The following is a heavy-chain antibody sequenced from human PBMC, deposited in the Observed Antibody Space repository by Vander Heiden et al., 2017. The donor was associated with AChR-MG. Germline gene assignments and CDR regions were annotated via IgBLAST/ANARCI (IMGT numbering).Heavy chain of an antibody. CDR3: ATSIYDFWSGYQPPFDY. CDR2: INHSGST. V-gene: IGHV4-34*01. J-gene: IGHJ4*02. CDR1: GGSFSGYY. D-gene: IGHD3-3*01. Sequence: QVQLQQWGAGLLKPSETLSLPCAVYGGSFSGYYWSWIRQPPGKGLEWIGEINHSGSTNYNPSLKSRVTISVDTSKNQFSLKLSSVTAADTAVYYCATSIYDFWSGYQPPFDYWGQGTLVTVSS.